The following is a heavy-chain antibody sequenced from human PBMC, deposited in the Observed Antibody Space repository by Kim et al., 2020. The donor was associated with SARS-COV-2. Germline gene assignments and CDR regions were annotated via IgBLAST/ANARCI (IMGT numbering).Heavy chain of an antibody. V-gene: IGHV3-9*01. CDR3: AKDRASLELLYYFDY. D-gene: IGHD1-7*01. Sequence: DSGKGRFTIARDNAKNSLYLQMNSLRAEDTALYYCAKDRASLELLYYFDYWGQGTLVTVSS. J-gene: IGHJ4*02.